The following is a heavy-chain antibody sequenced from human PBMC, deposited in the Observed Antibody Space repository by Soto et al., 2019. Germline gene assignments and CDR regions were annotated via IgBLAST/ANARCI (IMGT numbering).Heavy chain of an antibody. CDR2: ISYDGSNK. J-gene: IGHJ5*02. V-gene: IGHV3-30-3*01. CDR3: ARELRPGILEWSANWLDP. Sequence: QPGGSLRLSCAASGFTFSSYAMHWVRQAPGKGLEWVAVISYDGSNKYYADSVKGRFTISRDNSKNTLYLQMNSLRAEDTAVYYCARELRPGILEWSANWLDPWGQGTLVTVSS. CDR1: GFTFSSYA. D-gene: IGHD3-3*01.